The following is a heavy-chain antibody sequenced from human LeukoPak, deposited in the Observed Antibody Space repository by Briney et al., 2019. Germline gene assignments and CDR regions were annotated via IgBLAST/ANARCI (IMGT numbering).Heavy chain of an antibody. D-gene: IGHD2-15*01. CDR1: GITFSSYG. CDR2: ISSTGGTT. CDR3: AKNGDRGAYCTGGTCYPYFYYYMDV. V-gene: IGHV3-23*01. J-gene: IGHJ6*03. Sequence: GGSLRLSCAASGITFSSYGMSWVRQAPGEGLEWVSSISSTGGTTYYADSVKGRFTISRDNSKNTLYLQMNSLRAEDTAIYYCAKNGDRGAYCTGGTCYPYFYYYMDVWGKGTTVTI.